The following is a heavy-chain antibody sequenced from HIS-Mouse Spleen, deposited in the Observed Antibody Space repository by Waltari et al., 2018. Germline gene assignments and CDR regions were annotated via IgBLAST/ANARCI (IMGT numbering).Heavy chain of an antibody. V-gene: IGHV4-39*07. CDR2: THYSGST. J-gene: IGHJ2*01. D-gene: IGHD6-13*01. Sequence: QLQLQESGPGLVKPSETLSLTCTVSGGSISSSSYYWGRLRQPPGKGLEWIGSTHYSGSTYYNPSLKSRVTISVDTSKNQFSLKLSSVTAADTAVYYCAREIPYSSSWYDWYFDLWGRGTLVTVSS. CDR1: GGSISSSSYY. CDR3: AREIPYSSSWYDWYFDL.